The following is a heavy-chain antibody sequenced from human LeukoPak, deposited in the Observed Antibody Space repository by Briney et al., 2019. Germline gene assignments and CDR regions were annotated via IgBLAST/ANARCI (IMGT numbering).Heavy chain of an antibody. V-gene: IGHV3-23*01. CDR3: AKENNWNDGRFNYFDY. J-gene: IGHJ4*02. CDR2: ISGSGTAT. Sequence: GGSLRLSCAASGFTFRSYAMNWVRQAPGKGLKWVSTISGSGTATYYADSVKGRFTISRDNSKNTLYLQMNGLRAEDTAVYYCAKENNWNDGRFNYFDYWGQGTLVTVSS. D-gene: IGHD1-20*01. CDR1: GFTFRSYA.